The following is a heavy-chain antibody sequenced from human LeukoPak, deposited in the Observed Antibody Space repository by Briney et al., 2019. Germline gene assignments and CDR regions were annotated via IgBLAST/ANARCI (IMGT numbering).Heavy chain of an antibody. Sequence: GGSLILSCAASGFTFSNYWMHWVRQAPGKGPVWVSRIKSDGSSTRFADSVQGRFTISRDNGKNTLYLQMNSLRAEDTAVYYCARGGETSNWYPGYFDYWGQGALVTVSS. CDR2: IKSDGSST. CDR1: GFTFSNYW. V-gene: IGHV3-74*01. CDR3: ARGGETSNWYPGYFDY. J-gene: IGHJ4*02. D-gene: IGHD6-13*01.